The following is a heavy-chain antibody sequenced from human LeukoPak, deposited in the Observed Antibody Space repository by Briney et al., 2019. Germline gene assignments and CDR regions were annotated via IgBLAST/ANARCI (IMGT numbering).Heavy chain of an antibody. CDR2: IYYSGST. CDR3: ARGGYSGGWYVIGY. J-gene: IGHJ4*02. Sequence: PSETLSLTCTVSGGSISSYYWSWIRQPPGKGLEWIGYIYYSGSTNYNPSLKSRVTISVDTSKNQFSLNMSSVTGADTAVYYWARGGYSGGWYVIGYWGQGTLVTVSS. V-gene: IGHV4-59*01. CDR1: GGSISSYY. D-gene: IGHD6-19*01.